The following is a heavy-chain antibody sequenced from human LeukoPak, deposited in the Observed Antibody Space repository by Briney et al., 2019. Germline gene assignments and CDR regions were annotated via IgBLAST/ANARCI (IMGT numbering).Heavy chain of an antibody. CDR3: ARGMLPYYGSGSLDY. CDR1: GDSVSNGNYY. CDR2: IYYTGKT. Sequence: SETLSLTCTVSGDSVSNGNYYWSWLRQPPGKALEWIGYIYYTGKTYYNPSLKSRVTISVDTSKNQFSLKLSSVTAADTAVYYCARGMLPYYGSGSLDYWGQGTLVTVSS. J-gene: IGHJ4*02. V-gene: IGHV4-61*01. D-gene: IGHD3-10*01.